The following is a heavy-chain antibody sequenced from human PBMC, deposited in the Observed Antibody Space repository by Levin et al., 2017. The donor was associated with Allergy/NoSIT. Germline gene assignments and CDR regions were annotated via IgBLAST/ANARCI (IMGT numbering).Heavy chain of an antibody. V-gene: IGHV1-18*01. CDR3: ARVVYSGSYPTDAFDI. CDR2: ISAYNGNT. D-gene: IGHD1-26*01. J-gene: IGHJ3*02. CDR1: GYTFTSYG. Sequence: GESLKISCKASGYTFTSYGISWVRQAPGQGLEWMGWISAYNGNTNYAQKLQGRVTMTTDTSTSTAYMELRSLRSDDTAVYYCARVVYSGSYPTDAFDIWGQGTMVTVSS.